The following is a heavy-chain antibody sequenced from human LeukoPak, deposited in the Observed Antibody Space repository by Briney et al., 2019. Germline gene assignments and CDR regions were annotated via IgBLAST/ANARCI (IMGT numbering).Heavy chain of an antibody. CDR1: GGSISSYY. Sequence: SETLSLTCTVSGGSISSYYWGWIRQPPGKGLEWIGSIYHSGSTYYNPSLKSRVTISVDTSKNQFSLKLSSMTAADTAVYYCASRIAVADDAFDIWGQGTMVTVSS. D-gene: IGHD6-19*01. V-gene: IGHV4-38-2*02. CDR3: ASRIAVADDAFDI. CDR2: IYHSGST. J-gene: IGHJ3*02.